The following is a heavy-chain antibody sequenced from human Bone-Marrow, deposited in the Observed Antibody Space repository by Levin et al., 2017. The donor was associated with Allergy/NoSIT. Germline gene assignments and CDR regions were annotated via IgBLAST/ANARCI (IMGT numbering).Heavy chain of an antibody. D-gene: IGHD1-26*01. CDR1: GFTFRTYW. Sequence: QPGGSLRLSCEVSGFTFRTYWMSWVRQAPGKGLEWVAIITPDGSGQFYVDSVKGRFTISRDNAKNSVYLEMNSLRVEDTGVYYCPRGGGYELDVWGQGTTVTVS. CDR3: PRGGGYELDV. CDR2: ITPDGSGQ. V-gene: IGHV3-7*01. J-gene: IGHJ6*02.